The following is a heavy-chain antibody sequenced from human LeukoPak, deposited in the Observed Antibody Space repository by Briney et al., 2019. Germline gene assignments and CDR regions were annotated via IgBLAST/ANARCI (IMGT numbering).Heavy chain of an antibody. CDR3: TRSTRIAVAGTVAC. V-gene: IGHV3-74*01. D-gene: IGHD6-19*01. CDR2: INSDGSST. J-gene: IGHJ4*02. Sequence: GGSLRLSCAASGLTFSSYWMHWVPQAPGKGLVWVSRINSDGSSTSYADSVKGRFTISRDNAKNTLYLQMNSLRAEDTAVYYCTRSTRIAVAGTVACWGQGTLVTASS. CDR1: GLTFSSYW.